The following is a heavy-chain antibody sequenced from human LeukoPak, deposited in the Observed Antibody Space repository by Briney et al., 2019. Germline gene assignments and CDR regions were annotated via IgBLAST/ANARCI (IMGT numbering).Heavy chain of an antibody. V-gene: IGHV4-4*07. CDR1: DGSISGYY. D-gene: IGHD5-24*01. CDR3: VRHARDGYNYVEY. Sequence: PSETLSLTCTVSDGSISGYYWTWIRQPAGKGLEWIGRIYTSDNTIYNPSLKSRVTISVDTSKNQFSLKLSSVTAADTAVYYCVRHARDGYNYVEYWGQGALVTVSS. J-gene: IGHJ4*02. CDR2: IYTSDNT.